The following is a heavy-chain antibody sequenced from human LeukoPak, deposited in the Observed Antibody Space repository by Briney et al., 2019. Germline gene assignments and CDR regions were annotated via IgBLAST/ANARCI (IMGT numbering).Heavy chain of an antibody. Sequence: GGSLRLSCAASGFTFSSYAMSWVRQAPGKGLEWVSAISSSGGRTYYADSVKGRFTISRDNSKSTLYLQMNSLRAEDTAVYYCAKDRGDYAGYYYYYGMDVWGQGTTVTVSS. CDR3: AKDRGDYAGYYYYYGMDV. D-gene: IGHD4-17*01. V-gene: IGHV3-23*01. CDR1: GFTFSSYA. CDR2: ISSSGGRT. J-gene: IGHJ6*02.